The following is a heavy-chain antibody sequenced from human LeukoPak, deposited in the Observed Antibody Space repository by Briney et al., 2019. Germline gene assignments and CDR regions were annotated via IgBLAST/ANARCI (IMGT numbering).Heavy chain of an antibody. CDR1: GGSISSYY. CDR3: ARRTGSYSFDY. CDR2: IYYSGST. Sequence: PSETLSLTCTVSGGSISSYYWSWIRQPPGKGLEWIGYIYYSGSTNYNPSLKSRVTISVDTSKNQFSLKLSSVTAADTAVYYCARRTGSYSFDYWGQGTLVTVSS. D-gene: IGHD3-10*01. V-gene: IGHV4-59*01. J-gene: IGHJ4*02.